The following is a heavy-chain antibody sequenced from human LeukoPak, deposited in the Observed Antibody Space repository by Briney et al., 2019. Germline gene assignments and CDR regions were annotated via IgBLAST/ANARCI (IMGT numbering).Heavy chain of an antibody. D-gene: IGHD3-10*01. J-gene: IGHJ4*02. CDR1: GFTVSSNY. V-gene: IGHV3-53*01. Sequence: GGSLRLSCAASGFTVSSNYMSWVRQAPGKGLEWVSVIYSGGSTYYAGSVKGRFTISRDNSKNTLYLQMNSLRAEDTAVYYCARVSGSGSYKSFDYWGQGTLVTVSS. CDR3: ARVSGSGSYKSFDY. CDR2: IYSGGST.